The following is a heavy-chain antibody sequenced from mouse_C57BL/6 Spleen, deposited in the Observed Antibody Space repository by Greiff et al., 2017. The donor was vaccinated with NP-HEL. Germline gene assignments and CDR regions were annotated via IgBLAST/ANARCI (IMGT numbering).Heavy chain of an antibody. J-gene: IGHJ1*03. CDR3: ARRGSSYYWYFDV. Sequence: EVQLQQSGPELVKPGASVKISCKASGYTFTDYYMNWVKQSHGKSLEWIGDINPNNGGTSYNQKFKGKAILTVDKSSSTAYMELRSLTSEDSAVYYCARRGSSYYWYFDVWGTGTTVTVSS. D-gene: IGHD1-1*01. CDR2: INPNNGGT. CDR1: GYTFTDYY. V-gene: IGHV1-26*01.